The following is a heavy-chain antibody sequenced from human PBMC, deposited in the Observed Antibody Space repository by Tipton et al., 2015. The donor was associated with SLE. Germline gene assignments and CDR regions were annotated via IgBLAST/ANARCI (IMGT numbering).Heavy chain of an antibody. J-gene: IGHJ4*02. V-gene: IGHV4-30-2*01. CDR3: ARDLAARFRFDY. Sequence: TLSLTCAVSGGSISSGGYSWSWIRQPPGKGLEWIGYIYHSGSTYYNPSLKSRVTISVDRSKNQFSLKLSSVTAADTAVYYCARDLAARFRFDYWGQGTLVTVSS. CDR2: IYHSGST. D-gene: IGHD6-6*01. CDR1: GGSISSGGYS.